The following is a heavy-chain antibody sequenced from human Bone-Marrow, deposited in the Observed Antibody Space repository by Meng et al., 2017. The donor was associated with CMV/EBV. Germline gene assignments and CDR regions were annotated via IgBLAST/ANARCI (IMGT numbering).Heavy chain of an antibody. D-gene: IGHD3-16*01. Sequence: SETLSLTCAVSGYSISNAYYWGWIRQPPGKGLESVGSVRHSGGTQYNPSLRSRVTISVDTSKNQVSLKMTSVTAAHTAVYYGVRVGASAQNGPLWGQGTLVTVSS. V-gene: IGHV4-38-2*01. CDR2: VRHSGGT. CDR3: VRVGASAQNGPL. CDR1: GYSISNAYY. J-gene: IGHJ4*02.